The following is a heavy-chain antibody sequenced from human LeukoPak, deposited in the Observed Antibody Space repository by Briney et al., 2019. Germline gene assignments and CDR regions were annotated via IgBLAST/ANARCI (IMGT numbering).Heavy chain of an antibody. D-gene: IGHD1-1*01. V-gene: IGHV1-69*13. J-gene: IGHJ3*02. CDR2: IIPIFGTA. CDR3: ARESRTIPPGAFDI. CDR1: GGTFSSYA. Sequence: SVKVSCKASGGTFSSYAISWVRQAPGQGLEWMGGIIPIFGTANYAQKFQGSVTITADESTSRAYMELSSLRSEDTAVYYCARESRTIPPGAFDIWGQGTMVTVSS.